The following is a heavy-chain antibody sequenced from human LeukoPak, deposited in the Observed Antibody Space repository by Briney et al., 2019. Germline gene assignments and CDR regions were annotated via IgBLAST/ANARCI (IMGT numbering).Heavy chain of an antibody. CDR2: IIPIFGTA. CDR3: ARGRTRYYYGSGSPLYYFDY. V-gene: IGHV1-69*13. D-gene: IGHD3-10*01. J-gene: IGHJ4*02. CDR1: GYTFTSYG. Sequence: GASVKVSCKASGYTFTSYGISWVRQAPGQGLEWMGGIIPIFGTANYAQKFQGRVTITADESTSTAYMELSSLRSEDTAVYYCARGRTRYYYGSGSPLYYFDYWGQGTLVTVSS.